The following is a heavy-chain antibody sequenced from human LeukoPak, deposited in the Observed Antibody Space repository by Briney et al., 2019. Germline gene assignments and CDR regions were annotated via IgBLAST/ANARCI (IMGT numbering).Heavy chain of an antibody. D-gene: IGHD2-8*01. Sequence: GGSLRLSCAASRFTYSSNWMSGVRRARGKGREWVANIKEGGSEQCYVVSVKGRFTISRDNAKNSLYLQMNSLRAEDTAVYYCARVRPGVTFDYWGQGTLVTVSS. J-gene: IGHJ4*01. CDR2: IKEGGSEQ. V-gene: IGHV3-7*04. CDR1: RFTYSSNW. CDR3: ARVRPGVTFDY.